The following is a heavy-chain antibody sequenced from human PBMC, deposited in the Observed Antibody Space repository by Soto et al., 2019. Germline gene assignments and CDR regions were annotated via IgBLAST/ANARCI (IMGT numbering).Heavy chain of an antibody. CDR2: ISSSSSYI. Sequence: EVQLVESGGGLVKPGGSLRLSCAASAFTFSYYSMNWVRQAPGKGLEWVSAISSSSSYIYYADSVKGRFTISRDNAKNSLYLQMNSLRAEDTAVYYCARDPDYGDSVLCFDYWGQGTLVTVSS. V-gene: IGHV3-21*01. CDR3: ARDPDYGDSVLCFDY. D-gene: IGHD4-17*01. CDR1: AFTFSYYS. J-gene: IGHJ4*02.